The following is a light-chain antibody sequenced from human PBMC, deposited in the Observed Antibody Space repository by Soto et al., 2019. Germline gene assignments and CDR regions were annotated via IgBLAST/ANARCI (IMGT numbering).Light chain of an antibody. Sequence: EIVLTQSPGTLSLSPGDRATLSCRASQSVSSNYLAWYQQKPGQAPRLLIYGASSRATGIPDRFSGSGSGTEFSLTISRLEPEDFAVYYCHQYGISPFGGRTKVDIK. J-gene: IGKJ4*01. CDR1: QSVSSNY. V-gene: IGKV3-20*01. CDR2: GAS. CDR3: HQYGISP.